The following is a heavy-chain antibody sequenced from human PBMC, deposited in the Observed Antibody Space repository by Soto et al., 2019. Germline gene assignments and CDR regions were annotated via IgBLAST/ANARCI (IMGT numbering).Heavy chain of an antibody. Sequence: ASVKVSCKASGYTFTSYYMHWVRQAPGQGLEWMGIINPSGGSTSYAQKFQGRVTMTRDTSTSTVYMELSSLRSEDTAVYYCARGVFGYYDSSGRGVNWFDPGGQGTLVSVAS. D-gene: IGHD3-22*01. V-gene: IGHV1-46*01. CDR2: INPSGGST. CDR3: ARGVFGYYDSSGRGVNWFDP. CDR1: GYTFTSYY. J-gene: IGHJ5*02.